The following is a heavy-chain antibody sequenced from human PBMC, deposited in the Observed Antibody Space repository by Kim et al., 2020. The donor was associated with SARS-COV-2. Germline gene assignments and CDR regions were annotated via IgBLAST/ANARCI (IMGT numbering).Heavy chain of an antibody. Sequence: GGSLRLSCAASGFTFSSYAMHWVRQAPGKGLEWVAVISYDGSNKYYADSVKGRFTISRDNSKNTLYLQMNSLRAEDTAVYYCARDGYCDSSRYLPVDYWGQGTLATVSS. V-gene: IGHV3-30-3*01. D-gene: IGHD3-22*01. J-gene: IGHJ4*02. CDR1: GFTFSSYA. CDR3: ARDGYCDSSRYLPVDY. CDR2: ISYDGSNK.